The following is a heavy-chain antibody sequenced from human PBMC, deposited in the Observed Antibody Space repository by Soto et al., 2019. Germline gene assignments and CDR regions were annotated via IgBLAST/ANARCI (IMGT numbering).Heavy chain of an antibody. CDR2: IIPIFGTA. V-gene: IGHV1-69*01. CDR3: ARDEGIAARRDYDYGMDV. D-gene: IGHD6-6*01. CDR1: GGTFSSYA. J-gene: IGHJ6*02. Sequence: QVQLVQSGAEVKKPGSSVKVSCKASGGTFSSYAISWVRQAPGQGLEWMGGIIPIFGTANYAQKFQGRVTITADESTSTAYMELSSLRAEDTAVYYCARDEGIAARRDYDYGMDVWGQGTTVTVSS.